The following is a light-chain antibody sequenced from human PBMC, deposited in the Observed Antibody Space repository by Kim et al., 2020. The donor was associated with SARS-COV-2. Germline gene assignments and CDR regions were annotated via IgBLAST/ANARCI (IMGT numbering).Light chain of an antibody. V-gene: IGLV3-1*01. CDR1: KLGDKD. Sequence: SVSPGQTANITCSGDKLGDKDASWYQQKPGQSPVLVIFQDNRRPSGIPERFSGSNSGNTATLTISGTQATDEADYYCQAWDSSTVVFGGGTKLTVL. CDR3: QAWDSSTVV. CDR2: QDN. J-gene: IGLJ2*01.